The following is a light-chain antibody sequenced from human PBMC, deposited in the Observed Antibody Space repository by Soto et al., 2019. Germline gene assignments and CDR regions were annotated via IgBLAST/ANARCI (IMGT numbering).Light chain of an antibody. Sequence: QSVLTQPPSASGSPGQSVTISYTGTSSDVGAYNYVSWYQQHPGKAPKLIIYEVNKRPSGVPDRFSGSKSGNTASLTVSWLQADDEADYYCSSHAGSINVAFGGGTKLTVL. CDR1: SSDVGAYNY. J-gene: IGLJ2*01. V-gene: IGLV2-8*01. CDR3: SSHAGSINVA. CDR2: EVN.